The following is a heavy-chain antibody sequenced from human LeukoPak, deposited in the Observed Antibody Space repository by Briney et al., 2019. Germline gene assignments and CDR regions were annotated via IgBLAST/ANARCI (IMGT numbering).Heavy chain of an antibody. J-gene: IGHJ4*02. CDR1: GDSVSSKSAS. CDR3: ARDLLAFTSSSTFDY. D-gene: IGHD6-6*01. Sequence: SQTLSLTCAISGDSVSSKSASWNWIRQSPSRGLEWLGRTYYRSKWYNDYAVSVKSRITINPDTSKNQFSLQLNSVTPEDTAVYYCARDLLAFTSSSTFDYWGQGTLVTVSS. CDR2: TYYRSKWYN. V-gene: IGHV6-1*01.